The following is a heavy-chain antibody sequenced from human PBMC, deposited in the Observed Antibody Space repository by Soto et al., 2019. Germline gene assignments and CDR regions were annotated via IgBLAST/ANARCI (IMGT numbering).Heavy chain of an antibody. D-gene: IGHD1-26*01. CDR2: VYYSGST. J-gene: IGHJ5*02. CDR3: ARVKRSTSRLDP. CDR1: GDSVSSGAYY. Sequence: SETLSLTCSVSGDSVSSGAYYWSWIRQSPGKGLEWIGYVYYSGSTSYNPSLETGVTISVDTSKNQFSLKLTSVTPADTAIYYCARVKRSTSRLDPWGQGTLVTVSS. V-gene: IGHV4-61*08.